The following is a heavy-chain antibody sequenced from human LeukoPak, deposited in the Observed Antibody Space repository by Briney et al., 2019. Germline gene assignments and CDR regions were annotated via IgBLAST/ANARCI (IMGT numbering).Heavy chain of an antibody. CDR3: AREAVYGSGSSDY. CDR1: GFTFNKYA. D-gene: IGHD3-10*01. CDR2: ISSSGSTI. J-gene: IGHJ4*02. Sequence: GGSLRLSCAASGFTFNKYAMNWVRQAPGKGLEWVSYISSSGSTIYYADSVKGRFTISRDNAKNSLYLQMNSLRAEDTAVYYCAREAVYGSGSSDYWGQGTLVTVSS. V-gene: IGHV3-48*03.